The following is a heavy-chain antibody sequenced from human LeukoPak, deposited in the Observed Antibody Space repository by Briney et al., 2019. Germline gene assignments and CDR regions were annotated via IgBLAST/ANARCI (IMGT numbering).Heavy chain of an antibody. CDR3: AKDRKHYYYGMDV. J-gene: IGHJ6*02. CDR1: GFTFSSNG. D-gene: IGHD1-14*01. Sequence: TGGSLRLSCAASGFTFSSNGMHWVRQAPGKGLEWVAVVSFDGSNKYFEDSVKGRFSISRDNSRNTLYLQMNSQRVEDTAVYYCAKDRKHYYYGMDVWGQGTTVTVSS. CDR2: VSFDGSNK. V-gene: IGHV3-30*02.